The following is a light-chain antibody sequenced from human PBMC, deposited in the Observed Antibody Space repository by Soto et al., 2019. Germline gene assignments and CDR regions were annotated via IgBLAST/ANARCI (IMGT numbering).Light chain of an antibody. CDR3: QQRSNWPPIT. J-gene: IGKJ5*01. CDR2: DAS. V-gene: IGKV3-11*01. CDR1: QSVSSY. Sequence: EIVLTQSPDTLSLSPGGRATLPCRASQSVSSYLAWYQQKPGQAPRLLIYDASNRATGIPARFSGSGSGTDFTLTISSLEPEDFAVYYCQQRSNWPPITFGQGTRLEIK.